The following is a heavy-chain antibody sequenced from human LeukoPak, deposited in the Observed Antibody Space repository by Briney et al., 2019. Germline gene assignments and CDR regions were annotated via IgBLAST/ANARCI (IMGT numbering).Heavy chain of an antibody. CDR2: INPNSGGT. V-gene: IGHV1-2*02. J-gene: IGHJ4*02. Sequence: ASVKVSCKASGYTFTGYYMHWVRQAPGQGLEWMGWINPNSGGTNYAQKVQGRVTMTRDTSISTAYMELSRLRSDDTAVYYCARDSSWYYFDYWGQGTLVTVSS. CDR3: ARDSSWYYFDY. CDR1: GYTFTGYY. D-gene: IGHD6-13*01.